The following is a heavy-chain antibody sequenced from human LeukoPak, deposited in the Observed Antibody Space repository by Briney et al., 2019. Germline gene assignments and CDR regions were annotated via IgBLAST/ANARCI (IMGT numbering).Heavy chain of an antibody. D-gene: IGHD3-16*01. CDR3: AKYDSGDFDY. Sequence: GGSLSLSCAASGFIFSSYEMNWVRQAPGKGLEWVSYISSSGSTIYYADSVKGRFTISRDNAKNSLYLQMNSLRAEDTAVYYCAKYDSGDFDYWGQGTLVTVSS. J-gene: IGHJ4*02. CDR2: ISSSGSTI. CDR1: GFIFSSYE. V-gene: IGHV3-48*03.